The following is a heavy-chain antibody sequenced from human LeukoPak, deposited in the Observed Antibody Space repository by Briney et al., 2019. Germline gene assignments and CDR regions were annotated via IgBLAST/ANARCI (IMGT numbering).Heavy chain of an antibody. V-gene: IGHV3-7*01. CDR1: GFTFSSYG. J-gene: IGHJ4*02. Sequence: GGSLRLSCAASGFTFSSYGMHWVRQAPGKGLEWVANIKQDGSEKYYVDSVKGRFTISRDNAKNSLYLQMNSRRAEDTAVYYCARKNGLDYWGQGTLVTVSS. CDR3: ARKNGLDY. CDR2: IKQDGSEK.